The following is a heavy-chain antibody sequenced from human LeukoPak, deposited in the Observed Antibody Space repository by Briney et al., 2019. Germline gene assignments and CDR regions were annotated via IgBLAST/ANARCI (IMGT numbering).Heavy chain of an antibody. J-gene: IGHJ4*02. V-gene: IGHV3-23*01. D-gene: IGHD3-10*01. Sequence: GGSLRLSCASSRFSFSSYGMHWVRKAPGKELEWVSSISGSGGNTYYADSVKGRFTISRDNSKNTLYLQMNSLRVEDTAVYYCAKVAKYYYGPETYYFFEQWGQGTPVTASS. CDR3: AKVAKYYYGPETYYFFEQ. CDR2: ISGSGGNT. CDR1: RFSFSSYG.